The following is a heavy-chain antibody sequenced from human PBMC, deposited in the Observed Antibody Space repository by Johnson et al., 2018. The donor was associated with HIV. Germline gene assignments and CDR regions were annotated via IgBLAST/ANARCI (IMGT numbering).Heavy chain of an antibody. CDR1: GFTFRSSG. CDR3: AKADTMAGDAFDL. Sequence: QVQLVESGGGVVQPGTSLRLSCAASGFTFRSSGMHWVRQAPVKGLERVAFIYYAAGNKYYADSMNGRFTISRDNSKNTLYLQMNSLTAGDTAMYYCAKADTMAGDAFDLWGQGTMVTVSS. J-gene: IGHJ3*01. CDR2: IYYAAGNK. V-gene: IGHV3-33*03. D-gene: IGHD2-2*01.